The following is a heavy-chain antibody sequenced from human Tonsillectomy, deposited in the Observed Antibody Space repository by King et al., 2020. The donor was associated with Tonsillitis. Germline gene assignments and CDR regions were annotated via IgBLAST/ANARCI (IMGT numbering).Heavy chain of an antibody. Sequence: VQLVESGGGLVKPGGSLRLPCAASGFVVSDYSMNWVRQAPGKGLEWTSTLSSDESYIYYADSVKGRFTISRDNAENSVFLEMHSLRAEDSAIYYCARDLRGEDYWGQGTLVTVSS. D-gene: IGHD3-16*01. CDR3: ARDLRGEDY. CDR1: GFVVSDYS. CDR2: LSSDESYI. J-gene: IGHJ4*02. V-gene: IGHV3-21*01.